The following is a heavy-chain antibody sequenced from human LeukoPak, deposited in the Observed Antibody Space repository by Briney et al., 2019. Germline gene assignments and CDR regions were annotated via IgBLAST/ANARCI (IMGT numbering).Heavy chain of an antibody. CDR2: ISYDGSNK. J-gene: IGHJ4*02. CDR3: ARDPFEYSSSWYFDY. Sequence: GGSLRLSCAASGFTFSSYAMHWVRQAPGKGLEWVAVISYDGSNKYYADSVKGRFTIPRDNSKNTLYLQMNSLRAEDTAVYYCARDPFEYSSSWYFDYWGQGTLVSVSS. CDR1: GFTFSSYA. D-gene: IGHD6-13*01. V-gene: IGHV3-30*04.